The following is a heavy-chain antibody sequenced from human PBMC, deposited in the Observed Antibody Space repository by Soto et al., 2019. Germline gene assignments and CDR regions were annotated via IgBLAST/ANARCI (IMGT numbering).Heavy chain of an antibody. Sequence: SETLSLTCTVSGGSIISGGYYWSWIRQHPGKGLEWIGYIYYSGSTYYNPSLKSRVTISVDTSKNQFSLQLSSVTAADTAVYYCARAYSYGGLLNDAFDIWGQATMVTVSS. CDR2: IYYSGST. J-gene: IGHJ3*02. D-gene: IGHD5-18*01. V-gene: IGHV4-31*03. CDR3: ARAYSYGGLLNDAFDI. CDR1: GGSIISGGYY.